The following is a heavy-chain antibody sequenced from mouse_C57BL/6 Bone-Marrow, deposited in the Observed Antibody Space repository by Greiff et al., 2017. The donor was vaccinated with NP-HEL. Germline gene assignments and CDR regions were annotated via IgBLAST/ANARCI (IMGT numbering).Heavy chain of an antibody. V-gene: IGHV2-9-1*01. J-gene: IGHJ1*03. D-gene: IGHD1-1*01. Sequence: QVQLKESGPGLVAPSQSLSITCTVSGFSLTSYAISWVRQPPGKGLEWLGVIWTGGGTNYNSALKSRLSISKDNSKSQVFLKMNRLQTDDTAKYYCARNYYGSSTWYFDVWGTGTTVTVSS. CDR1: GFSLTSYA. CDR3: ARNYYGSSTWYFDV. CDR2: IWTGGGT.